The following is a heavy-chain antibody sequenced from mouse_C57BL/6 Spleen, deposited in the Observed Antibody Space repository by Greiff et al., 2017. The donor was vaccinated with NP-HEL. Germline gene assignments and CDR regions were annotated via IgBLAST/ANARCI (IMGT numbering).Heavy chain of an antibody. CDR2: IYPGSGST. CDR1: GYTFTSYW. V-gene: IGHV1-55*01. D-gene: IGHD2-3*01. CDR3: ARGGYDYWYFDV. Sequence: VQLQQSGAGLVKPGASVKMSCKASGYTFTSYWITWVKQRPGQGLEWIGDIYPGSGSTNYNEKFKSKATLTVDTSSSTAYMQLSSLTSEDSAVYYCARGGYDYWYFDVWGTGTTVTVSS. J-gene: IGHJ1*03.